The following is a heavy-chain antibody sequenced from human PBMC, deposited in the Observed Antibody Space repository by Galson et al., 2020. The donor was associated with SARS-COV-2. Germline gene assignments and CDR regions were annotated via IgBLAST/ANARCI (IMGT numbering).Heavy chain of an antibody. V-gene: IGHV3-7*02. CDR3: AVNGY. CDR1: AFTFSNFW. CDR2: IKQDGSEK. Sequence: TWGSLRLSCAASAFTFSNFWMTWVRQAPGKGLEWVANIKQDGSEKYYVDSVKGRFTISRDNAKNSLYLQLNSLRAEYTAVYYCAVNGYWGQGTLVTVSS. J-gene: IGHJ4*02.